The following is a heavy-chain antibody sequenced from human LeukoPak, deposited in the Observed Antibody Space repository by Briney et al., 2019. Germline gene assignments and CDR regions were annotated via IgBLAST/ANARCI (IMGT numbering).Heavy chain of an antibody. V-gene: IGHV4-59*08. Sequence: PSEALSLTCTVSGGSISSYYWSWIRQPPGKGLEWIGYIYYSGSTNYNPSLKSRVTISVDTSKNQFSLKLSSVTAADTAVYYCAIGDSSSWYSPFDYWGQGTLVTVSS. CDR3: AIGDSSSWYSPFDY. CDR1: GGSISSYY. J-gene: IGHJ4*02. D-gene: IGHD6-13*01. CDR2: IYYSGST.